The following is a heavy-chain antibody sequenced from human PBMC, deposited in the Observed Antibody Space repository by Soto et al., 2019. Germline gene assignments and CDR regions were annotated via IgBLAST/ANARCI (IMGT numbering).Heavy chain of an antibody. V-gene: IGHV3-23*01. CDR1: GFTFSSYA. CDR2: ISGSGGGT. Sequence: EVQLLEAGGGLVQPGGSLRLSCAASGFTFSSYAMSWVRQAPGKGLEWVSAISGSGGGTYYADSVKGRFTISRDNSKNTLYLQMNSLRAEDTAVYYCAKDLSSRVLGSGWDGFDYWGQGTLVTVSS. D-gene: IGHD6-19*01. J-gene: IGHJ4*02. CDR3: AKDLSSRVLGSGWDGFDY.